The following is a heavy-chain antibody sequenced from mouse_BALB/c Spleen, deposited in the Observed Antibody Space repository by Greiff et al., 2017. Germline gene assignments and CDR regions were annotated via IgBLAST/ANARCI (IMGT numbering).Heavy chain of an antibody. Sequence: VQLQQSGPELVKPGASVKMSCKASGYTFTSYVMHWVKQKPGQGLEWIGYINPYDDGTKYNEKFKGKATLTSDKSSSTAYMELSSLTSEDSAVYYCVGTFFAYWGQGTLVTVSA. J-gene: IGHJ3*01. V-gene: IGHV1-14*01. CDR1: GYTFTSYV. CDR3: VGTFFAY. D-gene: IGHD3-3*01. CDR2: INPYDDGT.